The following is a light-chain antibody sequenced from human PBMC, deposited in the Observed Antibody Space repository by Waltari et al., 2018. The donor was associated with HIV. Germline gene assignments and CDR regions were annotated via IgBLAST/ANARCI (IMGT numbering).Light chain of an antibody. CDR2: EAS. CDR1: QSIGNS. Sequence: DIQMTQSPSTLSASTGDRVAITCRASQSIGNSLAWYQQKPGKAPKLLIHEASSLTIGVSSRFSGSGFGTEFSLTIRNLQPDDFAIYYCQEYQNNWTFGQGTKV. CDR3: QEYQNNWT. V-gene: IGKV1-5*03. J-gene: IGKJ1*01.